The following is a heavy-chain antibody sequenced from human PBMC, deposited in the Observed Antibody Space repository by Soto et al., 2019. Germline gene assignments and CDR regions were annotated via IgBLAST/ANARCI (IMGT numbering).Heavy chain of an antibody. CDR3: ARDQSTSSPSWYDP. V-gene: IGHV1-69*01. Sequence: QVQLVQSGAEVKKPGSSVKVSCKASGGTLSNYAISWVRQAPGQGLEWMGRITPMFGTANYAQKFQGRVTITADESTSTAYMELNSLRVEDTAVYYCARDQSTSSPSWYDPWGQGTLVTVSS. D-gene: IGHD6-6*01. CDR2: ITPMFGTA. J-gene: IGHJ5*02. CDR1: GGTLSNYA.